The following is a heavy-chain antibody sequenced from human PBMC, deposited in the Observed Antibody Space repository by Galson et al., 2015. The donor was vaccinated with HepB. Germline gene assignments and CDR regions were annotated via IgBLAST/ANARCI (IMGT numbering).Heavy chain of an antibody. Sequence: SLRLSCAASGFTFSSYWMHWVRQVPGKGLVWVSHISGDGTKINYVGSVEGRFTISRDNAKNTLHLQMNSLRADDTAMYYCVSGLVGGTTHWGQGTLVTVSS. D-gene: IGHD1-26*01. V-gene: IGHV3-74*01. J-gene: IGHJ4*02. CDR1: GFTFSSYW. CDR2: ISGDGTKI. CDR3: VSGLVGGTTH.